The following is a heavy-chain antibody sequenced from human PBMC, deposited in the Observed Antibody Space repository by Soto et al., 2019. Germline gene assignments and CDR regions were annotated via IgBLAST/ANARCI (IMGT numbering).Heavy chain of an antibody. CDR1: GFTFSSYC. CDR3: AKGLYYYDSSGYYVCDY. V-gene: IGHV3-30*18. J-gene: IGHJ4*02. CDR2: ISDDGSNK. D-gene: IGHD3-22*01. Sequence: QPGGSLRLSFAASGFTFSSYCMHWVRQAPGRGLEWGAVISDDGSNKYYADSVKVRFTISRDNSKNTLYLQMNSLRAEDTAVYYCAKGLYYYDSSGYYVCDYWGQGT.